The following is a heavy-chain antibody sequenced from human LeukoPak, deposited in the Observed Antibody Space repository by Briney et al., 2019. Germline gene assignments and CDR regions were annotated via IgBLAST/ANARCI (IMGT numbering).Heavy chain of an antibody. CDR1: GFTFNTYN. CDR2: ISSSGSYI. V-gene: IGHV3-21*01. J-gene: IGHJ4*02. Sequence: PGGSLRLSCAASGFTFNTYNMNCVRQAPGKGLEWVSSISSSGSYIYYADSMKGRFTISRDNAKNSLYLQMNSLRAEDTAVYYCARALYDSSGYYLDYWGQGTLVTVSS. CDR3: ARALYDSSGYYLDY. D-gene: IGHD3-22*01.